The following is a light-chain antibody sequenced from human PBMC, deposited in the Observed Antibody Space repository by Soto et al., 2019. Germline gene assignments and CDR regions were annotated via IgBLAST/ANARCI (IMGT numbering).Light chain of an antibody. Sequence: QSVLTQPASVSGSPGQSITIPCTGTSSDLGDYNSVSWYQHHPGKAPKLMIYYVSHRPSGVSNRFSGSKSGNTASLTISGLQTEDVADYYCGSYTAVRTLVFGEGTKVTVL. CDR2: YVS. V-gene: IGLV2-14*01. CDR3: GSYTAVRTLV. J-gene: IGLJ3*02. CDR1: SSDLGDYNS.